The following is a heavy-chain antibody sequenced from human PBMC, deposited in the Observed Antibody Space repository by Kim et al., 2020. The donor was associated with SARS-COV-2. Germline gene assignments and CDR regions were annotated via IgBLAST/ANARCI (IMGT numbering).Heavy chain of an antibody. J-gene: IGHJ4*02. Sequence: ASVKVSCKASGYTFTSYAMHWVRQAPGQRLEWMGWINAGNGNTKYSQKFQGRVTITRDTSASTAYMELSSLRSEDTAVYYCARVPGSGSYISLYYFDYWGQGTLVTVSS. CDR1: GYTFTSYA. CDR2: INAGNGNT. CDR3: ARVPGSGSYISLYYFDY. V-gene: IGHV1-3*01. D-gene: IGHD3-10*01.